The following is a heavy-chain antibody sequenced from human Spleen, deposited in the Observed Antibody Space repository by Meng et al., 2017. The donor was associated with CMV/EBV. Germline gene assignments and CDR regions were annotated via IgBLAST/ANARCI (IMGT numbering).Heavy chain of an antibody. Sequence: GESLKISCAASGFTFSSYEMNWVRQAPGKGLEWVSYISSSGSTIYYADSVKGRFTISRDNAKNSLYLQMKSLRAEDTAVYYCAKDAAALSHLNYGDYPYFWGQGTLVTVSS. CDR3: AKDAAALSHLNYGDYPYF. D-gene: IGHD4-17*01. V-gene: IGHV3-48*03. J-gene: IGHJ4*02. CDR2: ISSSGSTI. CDR1: GFTFSSYE.